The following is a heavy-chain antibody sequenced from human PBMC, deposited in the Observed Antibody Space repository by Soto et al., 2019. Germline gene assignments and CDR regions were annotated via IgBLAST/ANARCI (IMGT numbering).Heavy chain of an antibody. V-gene: IGHV1-18*01. CDR3: GVIMVYARHDY. CDR2: ISAYNGNT. D-gene: IGHD2-8*01. J-gene: IGHJ4*02. CDR1: GYTFTSYG. Sequence: ASVKVSCKASGYTFTSYGISWVRQAPGQGLEWMGWISAYNGNTNYAQKLQGRVTMTTDTSTSTAYMELRSLRSDDTAVYYCGVIMVYARHDYRGQGTLVPVSP.